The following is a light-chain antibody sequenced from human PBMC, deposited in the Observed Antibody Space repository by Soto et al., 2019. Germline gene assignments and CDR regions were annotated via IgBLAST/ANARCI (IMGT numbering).Light chain of an antibody. J-gene: IGKJ5*01. CDR1: QSVSSSY. CDR2: GAS. V-gene: IGKV3-20*01. Sequence: EAMFSQSLGTLSLSPEERATLSCRASQSVSSSYLAWYQQKPGQAPRLLIYGASSRATGIPDRFSGSGSGTDFTLTISRLEREDFALYYCQQYGRSAITFGQGTLLEIK. CDR3: QQYGRSAIT.